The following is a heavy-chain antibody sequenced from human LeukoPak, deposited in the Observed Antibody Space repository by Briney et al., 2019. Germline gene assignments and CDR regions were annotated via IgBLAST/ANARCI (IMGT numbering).Heavy chain of an antibody. Sequence: GGSLRLSCAASGFTFSSYAMSWVRQAPGKGLEWVSAISGSGGSTYYADSVKGRFTISRDNSKNTLYLQMNSLRAEDTAVYYWAKALGIAVAGLDYWGQGTLVTVSS. J-gene: IGHJ4*02. CDR1: GFTFSSYA. CDR3: AKALGIAVAGLDY. D-gene: IGHD6-19*01. V-gene: IGHV3-23*01. CDR2: ISGSGGST.